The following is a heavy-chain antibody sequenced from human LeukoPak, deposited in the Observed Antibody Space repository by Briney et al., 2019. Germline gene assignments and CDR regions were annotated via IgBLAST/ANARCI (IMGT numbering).Heavy chain of an antibody. CDR2: INHSGRT. CDR1: GGSFSGYY. Sequence: SETLSLTCAVYGGSFSGYYWSWIRQPPGKGLEWIGEINHSGRTNYNPSLKRRVTISVDTSKNQFSLKLSSVTAADTAVYYCARRDDFWSGYYTTRGYYFDYWGQGTLVTVSS. V-gene: IGHV4-34*01. CDR3: ARRDDFWSGYYTTRGYYFDY. J-gene: IGHJ4*02. D-gene: IGHD3-3*01.